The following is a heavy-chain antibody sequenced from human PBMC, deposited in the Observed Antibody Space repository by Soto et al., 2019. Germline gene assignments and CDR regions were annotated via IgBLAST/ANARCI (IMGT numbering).Heavy chain of an antibody. J-gene: IGHJ6*02. V-gene: IGHV3-30*04. CDR2: ISYDVNDK. Sequence: QLVESGGGVVQPGRSLRLSCAASGFSFASYTMHWVHQAPGKGLEWVAAISYDVNDKNYADSVRGRFTISRDNSKNTLYLQMNTLRTEYTAVYFCLAAEFGMDVWGQGTTVTVSS. CDR1: GFSFASYT. CDR3: LAAEFGMDV. D-gene: IGHD6-13*01.